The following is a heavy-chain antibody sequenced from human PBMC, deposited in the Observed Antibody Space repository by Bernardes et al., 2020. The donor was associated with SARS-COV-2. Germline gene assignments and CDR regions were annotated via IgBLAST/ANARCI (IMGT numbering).Heavy chain of an antibody. V-gene: IGHV3-23*01. CDR1: GFTFADYA. Sequence: GGSLRLSCAASGFTFADYAMTWVRQAPGKGLEWVAGILNSGAITSYADSVKGRFTISRDNVKNTVYLQMNSLRAEDTAVFYCAKDRTYSGSYLDSWGQGTLVTVSS. CDR2: ILNSGAIT. D-gene: IGHD5-12*01. CDR3: AKDRTYSGSYLDS. J-gene: IGHJ4*02.